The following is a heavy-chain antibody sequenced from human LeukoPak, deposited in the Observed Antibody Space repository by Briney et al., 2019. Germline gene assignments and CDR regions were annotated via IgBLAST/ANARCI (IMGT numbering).Heavy chain of an antibody. D-gene: IGHD4-17*01. J-gene: IGHJ6*02. CDR2: IIPIFGTA. Sequence: VASVKVSCKASGYTFTSYAISWVRQAPGQGLEWMGGIIPIFGTANYAQKFQGRVTITADESTSTAYMELSSLRSEDTAVYYCASFDYVNGMDVWGQGTTVTVSS. CDR1: GYTFTSYA. V-gene: IGHV1-69*13. CDR3: ASFDYVNGMDV.